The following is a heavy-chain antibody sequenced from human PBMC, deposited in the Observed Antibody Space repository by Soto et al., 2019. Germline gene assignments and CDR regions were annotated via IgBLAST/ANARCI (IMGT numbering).Heavy chain of an antibody. J-gene: IGHJ4*02. CDR1: GFTFSSYA. V-gene: IGHV3-23*01. D-gene: IGHD3-9*01. CDR2: ISGSGGST. CDR3: AKSDDYDILTGYYGGYFDY. Sequence: RLSCAASGFTFSSYAMSWVRQAPGKGLEWVSAISGSGGSTYYADSVKGRFTISRDNSKNTLYLQMNSLRAEDTAVYYCAKSDDYDILTGYYGGYFDYWGQGTLVTVSS.